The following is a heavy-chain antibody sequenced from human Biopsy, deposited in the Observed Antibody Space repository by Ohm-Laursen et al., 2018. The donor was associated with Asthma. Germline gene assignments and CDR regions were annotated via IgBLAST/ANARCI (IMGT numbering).Heavy chain of an antibody. Sequence: SLRLSCAASGFTFSNFAIHWVRQAPGKGLEWVGVISKDASTQDYADSVKGRFTMARDNSKNTLYLQMNSLRAEDTAVYYCARKARHGDYDFDYWGQGTLVTVPS. D-gene: IGHD4-17*01. CDR1: GFTFSNFA. J-gene: IGHJ4*02. V-gene: IGHV3-30*07. CDR2: ISKDASTQ. CDR3: ARKARHGDYDFDY.